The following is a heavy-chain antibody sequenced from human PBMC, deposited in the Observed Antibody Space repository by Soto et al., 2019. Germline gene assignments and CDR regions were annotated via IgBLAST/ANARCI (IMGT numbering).Heavy chain of an antibody. Sequence: SETLSLTCTVSGGSISSYYWSWIRQPPGKGLEWIGYIYYSGSTNYNPSLKSRVTISVDTSKNQFSLKLSSVTAADTAVYYCARDITMVRGVIALYGMDVWGQGTTVTVSS. V-gene: IGHV4-59*01. J-gene: IGHJ6*02. CDR3: ARDITMVRGVIALYGMDV. CDR1: GGSISSYY. D-gene: IGHD3-10*01. CDR2: IYYSGST.